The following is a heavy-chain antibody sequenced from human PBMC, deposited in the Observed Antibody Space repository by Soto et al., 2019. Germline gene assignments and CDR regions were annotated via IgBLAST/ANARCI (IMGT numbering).Heavy chain of an antibody. V-gene: IGHV1-69*01. CDR2: FIPMFNRP. D-gene: IGHD2-21*01. J-gene: IGHJ6*02. CDR3: GGGQCYSWSDHCAAFDV. CDR1: GGTFSRYA. Sequence: QVQLVQSGAEVTKPGSPVQVSCNASGGTFSRYAISWVRPALGQGLEWMGGFIPMFNRPHSARKFQGRVTNTADQATITGYSTLSLPASVEIYVFSLGGGQCYSWSDHCAAFDVWGQGTTVTVSS.